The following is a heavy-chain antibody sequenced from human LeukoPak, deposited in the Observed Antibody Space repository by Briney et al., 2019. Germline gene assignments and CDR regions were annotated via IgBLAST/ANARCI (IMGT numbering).Heavy chain of an antibody. J-gene: IGHJ4*02. CDR2: IYYSGST. CDR3: ARDGDFHGANFDF. Sequence: SETLSLTCTVSGGSISSYYWGWIRQPPGKGLEWIGYIYYSGSTNYNPSLKSRVTISVDTSKNQFSLKLSSVTAADTAVYYCARDGDFHGANFDFWGQGTPVTVSS. D-gene: IGHD4-17*01. CDR1: GGSISSYY. V-gene: IGHV4-59*01.